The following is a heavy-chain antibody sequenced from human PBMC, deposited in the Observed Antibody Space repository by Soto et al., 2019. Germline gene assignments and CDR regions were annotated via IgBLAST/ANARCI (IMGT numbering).Heavy chain of an antibody. J-gene: IGHJ4*02. CDR1: GFSFGTYT. CDR2: LSDSVGTT. D-gene: IGHD3-22*01. CDR3: AKHLIGARLHSPFDL. Sequence: LRLSCAVSGFSFGTYTVNWVRQAPGMGLEWVSGLSDSVGTTHYAYSVKGRFTISRDKSKNTLYLQMNNLRAEDTAVYYCAKHLIGARLHSPFDLWGQGTQVTVSS. V-gene: IGHV3-23*01.